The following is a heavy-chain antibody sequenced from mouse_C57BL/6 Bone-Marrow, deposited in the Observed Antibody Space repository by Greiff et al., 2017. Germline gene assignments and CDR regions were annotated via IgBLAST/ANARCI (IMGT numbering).Heavy chain of an antibody. CDR1: GYAFTNYL. Sequence: QVQLQQSGAELVRPGTSVKVSCKASGYAFTNYLIEWVKQRPGQGLEWIGVINPGSGGTNYNEKFKGKATLTADKSSSTAYMQLSILTSEDSAVYFCARSHYYYGSSHWYFDVWGTGTTVTVSS. CDR2: INPGSGGT. V-gene: IGHV1-54*01. J-gene: IGHJ1*03. D-gene: IGHD1-1*01. CDR3: ARSHYYYGSSHWYFDV.